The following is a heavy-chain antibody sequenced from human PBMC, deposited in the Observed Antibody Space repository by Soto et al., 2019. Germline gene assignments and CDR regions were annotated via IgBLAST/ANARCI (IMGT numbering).Heavy chain of an antibody. Sequence: SVEVSCKASGYTFTSYGVSWVRQAPGQGLEWMGWISAFNGQTNYIQKVQGRVTLTTEASTSTAYMELRSLRSDDTAVYYCARGGDYYYGLDVWGQGTTVTVSS. J-gene: IGHJ6*02. V-gene: IGHV1-18*01. CDR2: ISAFNGQT. CDR1: GYTFTSYG. D-gene: IGHD3-16*01. CDR3: ARGGDYYYGLDV.